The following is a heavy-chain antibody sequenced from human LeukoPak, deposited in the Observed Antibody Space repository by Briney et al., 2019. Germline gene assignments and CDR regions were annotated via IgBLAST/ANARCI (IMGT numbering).Heavy chain of an antibody. Sequence: GSSVKVSCKASGGTFSSYAISWVRQAPGQGLEWMGGIIPIFGTANYAQKFQGRVTITTDESTSTAYMELSSLRSEDTAVYYCARGPRVLIAAARTKYFQHWGQGTLVTVSS. CDR3: ARGPRVLIAAARTKYFQH. J-gene: IGHJ1*01. CDR2: IIPIFGTA. D-gene: IGHD6-13*01. V-gene: IGHV1-69*05. CDR1: GGTFSSYA.